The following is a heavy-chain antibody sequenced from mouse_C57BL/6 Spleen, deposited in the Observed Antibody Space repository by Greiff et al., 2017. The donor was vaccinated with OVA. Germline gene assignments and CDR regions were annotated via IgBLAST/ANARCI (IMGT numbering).Heavy chain of an antibody. CDR1: GYTFTDYN. CDR2: INPNNGGT. V-gene: IGHV1-22*01. D-gene: IGHD2-4*01. Sequence: VQLQQSGPELVKPGASVKMSCKASGYTFTDYNMHWVKQSHGKSLEWIGYINPNNGGTSYNQKFKGKATLTVNKSSSTAYMELRSLTSEDSAVYYCARVYYDYDGYYYAMDDWGQGTSVTVSS. CDR3: ARVYYDYDGYYYAMDD. J-gene: IGHJ4*01.